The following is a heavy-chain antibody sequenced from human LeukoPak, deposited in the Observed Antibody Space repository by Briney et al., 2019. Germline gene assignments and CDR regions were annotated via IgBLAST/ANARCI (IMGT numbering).Heavy chain of an antibody. CDR2: ISSDSGTI. V-gene: IGHV3-48*01. CDR1: GLTFSTYS. Sequence: GGSLRLSCGASGLTFSTYSMNWVRQAPGKGLEWVSYISSDSGTIYYADSVKGRFTISRDNAKKSLYLQMNSPRAEDTAVYYCARAAQPGFDPWGQGTLVTVSS. J-gene: IGHJ5*02. D-gene: IGHD1-14*01. CDR3: ARAAQPGFDP.